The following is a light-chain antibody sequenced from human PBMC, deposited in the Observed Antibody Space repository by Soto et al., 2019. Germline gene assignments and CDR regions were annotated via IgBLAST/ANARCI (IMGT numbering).Light chain of an antibody. J-gene: IGKJ2*01. V-gene: IGKV4-1*01. Sequence: DIVMTQSPDSLAVSLGERATINCKSSQNVLYKSNNENYLAWYQQKPGQPPKLLIYWASTRKPGVPDRFSGSGSGSDFTLTISSLQAEEVAVYHCQQYYNTPPYTFGQGTKLEI. CDR2: WAS. CDR3: QQYYNTPPYT. CDR1: QNVLYKSNNENY.